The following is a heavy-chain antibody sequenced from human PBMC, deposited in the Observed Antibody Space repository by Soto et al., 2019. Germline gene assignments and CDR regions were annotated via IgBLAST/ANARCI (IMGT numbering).Heavy chain of an antibody. CDR3: ARGGEQLWTWFDP. Sequence: LSLTCTVSGGSISSGDYYWSWIRQPPGKGLEWIGYIYYSGSTYYNPSLKSRVTISVDTSKNQFSLKLSSVTAADTAVYYCARGGEQLWTWFDPWGQGTLVTVSS. D-gene: IGHD3-16*01. V-gene: IGHV4-30-4*01. CDR1: GGSISSGDYY. CDR2: IYYSGST. J-gene: IGHJ5*02.